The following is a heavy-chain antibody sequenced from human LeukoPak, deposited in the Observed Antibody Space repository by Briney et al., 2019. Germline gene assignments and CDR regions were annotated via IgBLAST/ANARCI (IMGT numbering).Heavy chain of an antibody. J-gene: IGHJ4*02. Sequence: ASVKVSCKASGYTFSGYYMHWVRHAPGQGLEWMGWINPNSGGTNYAQKFQGRVTMTRDASINTAYMELSSLRSDDTAVYYCAREGEYSGYVGLFDYWGQGTLVTVSS. CDR1: GYTFSGYY. CDR3: AREGEYSGYVGLFDY. V-gene: IGHV1-2*02. D-gene: IGHD5-12*01. CDR2: INPNSGGT.